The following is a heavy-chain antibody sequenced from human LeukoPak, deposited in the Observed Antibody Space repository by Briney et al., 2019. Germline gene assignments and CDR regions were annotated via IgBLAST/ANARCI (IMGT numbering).Heavy chain of an antibody. D-gene: IGHD2-2*01. CDR3: ARVGAYCTSTSCLDY. Sequence: ASVKVSCKASGYTFTSYGISWVRQAPGQGLEWMGWISAYNGNTNYAQKLQGRVTMTTDTSTSTAYTELRSLTSDDTAVYYCARVGAYCTSTSCLDYWGQGTLVTVSS. V-gene: IGHV1-18*01. CDR1: GYTFTSYG. CDR2: ISAYNGNT. J-gene: IGHJ4*02.